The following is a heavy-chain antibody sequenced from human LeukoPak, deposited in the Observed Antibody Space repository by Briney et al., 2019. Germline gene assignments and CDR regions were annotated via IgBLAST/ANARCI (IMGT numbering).Heavy chain of an antibody. D-gene: IGHD3-22*01. CDR2: IKSDGST. J-gene: IGHJ1*01. CDR1: GFTFSSYW. CDR3: ARAPSEIGGYYPEYFRH. Sequence: GGSLRLSCAASGFTFSSYWMHWVRQAPGKGLVWVSRIKSDGSTNYADSVKGRFAISRDNAKNTLSLQMNSLRAEDTGVYYCARAPSEIGGYYPEYFRHWGQGTLVTVSS. V-gene: IGHV3-74*01.